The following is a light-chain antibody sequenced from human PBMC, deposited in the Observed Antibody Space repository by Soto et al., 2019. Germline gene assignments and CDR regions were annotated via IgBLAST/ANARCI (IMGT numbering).Light chain of an antibody. V-gene: IGKV3D-20*02. Sequence: DIVLTQSPGTLSLSPGERATLSCRASQSVSNNYLAWYQQKPGQAPRLLIYGASTRATGIPARFSGSGSGTDFTLTISSLEPEDFAVYYCQQRSNWPTFGQGTKVDI. CDR2: GAS. CDR3: QQRSNWPT. CDR1: QSVSNNY. J-gene: IGKJ1*01.